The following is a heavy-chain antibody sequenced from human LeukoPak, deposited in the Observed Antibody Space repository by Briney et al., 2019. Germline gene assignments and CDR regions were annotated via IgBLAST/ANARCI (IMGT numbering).Heavy chain of an antibody. J-gene: IGHJ1*01. CDR3: ARDGVGYYDSSGYYYFQH. CDR1: GYTFTGYY. Sequence: GESLKVSCKASGYTFTGYYMHWVRQAPGQGLEWMGWINPNSGGTNYAQKFQGRVTMTRDTSISTAYMELSRLRSDDTAVYYCARDGVGYYDSSGYYYFQHWGQGTLVTVSS. V-gene: IGHV1-2*02. D-gene: IGHD3-22*01. CDR2: INPNSGGT.